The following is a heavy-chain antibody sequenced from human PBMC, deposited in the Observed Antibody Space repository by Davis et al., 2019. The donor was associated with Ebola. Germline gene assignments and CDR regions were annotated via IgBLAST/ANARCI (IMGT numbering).Heavy chain of an antibody. CDR2: ISGYEDNT. D-gene: IGHD2-8*01. Sequence: AASVKVSCKASGYTFTSYGISWVRQAPGQGLEWMGWISGYEDNTNYAPRFQGRITLTKDRATSTAYMELRSLRSDDTAIYYCARDSFCTYGVCNDRDFDYWGQGTLVTVSS. J-gene: IGHJ4*02. V-gene: IGHV1-18*01. CDR1: GYTFTSYG. CDR3: ARDSFCTYGVCNDRDFDY.